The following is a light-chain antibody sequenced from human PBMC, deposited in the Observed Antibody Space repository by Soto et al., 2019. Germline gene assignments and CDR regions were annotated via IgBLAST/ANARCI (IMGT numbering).Light chain of an antibody. CDR2: GAS. CDR1: QSVSSN. Sequence: EIVMTQSPATLSVSPGERATLSCRASQSVSSNLAWYQQKPGQAPRLLIYGASTRATGIPARFSGSGSGTAFTLTISTLHSQDFPLYYCQQYNNLPHTFGQGTKLEIK. CDR3: QQYNNLPHT. V-gene: IGKV3-15*01. J-gene: IGKJ2*01.